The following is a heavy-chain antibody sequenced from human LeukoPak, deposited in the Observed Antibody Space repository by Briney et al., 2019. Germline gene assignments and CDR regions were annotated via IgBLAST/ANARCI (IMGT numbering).Heavy chain of an antibody. V-gene: IGHV4-61*02. Sequence: PSETLSLTCTVSGYSISSGDYYWSWIRQPAGKGLEWIGRIYTSGSTTYNPSLKSRVTISVDTSKNQFSLKLSSVTAADTAVYYCARGRTYGDYGYWGQGTLVTVSS. CDR2: IYTSGST. CDR1: GYSISSGDYY. D-gene: IGHD4-17*01. J-gene: IGHJ4*02. CDR3: ARGRTYGDYGY.